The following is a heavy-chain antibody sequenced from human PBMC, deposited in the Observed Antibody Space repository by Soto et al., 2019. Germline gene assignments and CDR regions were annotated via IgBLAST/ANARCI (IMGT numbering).Heavy chain of an antibody. V-gene: IGHV4-59*01. Sequence: QVQLQESGPGLVKPSETLSLTCTVSGGSISSYYWSWIRQPPGKGLEWIGYIFYSGSTNYNPSLIIRVTISVDTSNNQFSLRLSSVTAADTAVYYCARRYGSAFDIWGHGTMVTVSS. CDR3: ARRYGSAFDI. CDR2: IFYSGST. J-gene: IGHJ3*02. D-gene: IGHD4-17*01. CDR1: GGSISSYY.